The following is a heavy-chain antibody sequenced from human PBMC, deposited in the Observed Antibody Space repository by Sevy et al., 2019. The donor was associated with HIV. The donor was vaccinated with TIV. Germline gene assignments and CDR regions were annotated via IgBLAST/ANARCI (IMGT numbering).Heavy chain of an antibody. D-gene: IGHD3-3*01. CDR1: GYSFTSYW. CDR3: ARLEITIFGVVQGVGDFDY. V-gene: IGHV5-51*01. CDR2: IYPGDSDT. J-gene: IGHJ4*02. Sequence: GESLKISCKGSGYSFTSYWIGWVRQMPGKGLEWMGIIYPGDSDTRYSPSFQGQVTISADKSISTAYLQWSSLKASDTAMYYCARLEITIFGVVQGVGDFDYWGQGTLVTVSS.